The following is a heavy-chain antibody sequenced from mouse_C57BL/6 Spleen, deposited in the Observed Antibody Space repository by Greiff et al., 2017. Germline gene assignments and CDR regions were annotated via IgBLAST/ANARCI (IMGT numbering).Heavy chain of an antibody. Sequence: QVQLQQPGAELVRPGTSVKLSCKASGYTFTSYWMHWVKQRPGQGLEWIGVIDPSDSYTNYNQKFKGKATLTVDTSSSTAYMQLSSLTSEDSAVYYCARSYSNLYYYAMDHWGQGTSVTVSS. V-gene: IGHV1-59*01. J-gene: IGHJ4*01. CDR2: IDPSDSYT. CDR1: GYTFTSYW. CDR3: ARSYSNLYYYAMDH. D-gene: IGHD2-5*01.